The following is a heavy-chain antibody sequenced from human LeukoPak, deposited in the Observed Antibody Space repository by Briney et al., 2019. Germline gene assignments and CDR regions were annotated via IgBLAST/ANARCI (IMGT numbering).Heavy chain of an antibody. Sequence: GGSLRLSCAASGFTFSSYSMNWVRQAPGKGLEWVSSISSSSGYIYYADSVKGRFIISRDNAKNSLYLQMNSLRAEDTAVYYCAIAVPGEYFQHWGQGTLVTVSS. CDR2: ISSSSGYI. V-gene: IGHV3-21*04. D-gene: IGHD6-19*01. J-gene: IGHJ1*01. CDR3: AIAVPGEYFQH. CDR1: GFTFSSYS.